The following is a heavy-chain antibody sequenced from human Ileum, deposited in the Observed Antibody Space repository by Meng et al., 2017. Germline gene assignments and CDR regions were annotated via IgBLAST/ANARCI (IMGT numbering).Heavy chain of an antibody. D-gene: IGHD3/OR15-3a*01. J-gene: IGHJ6*02. Sequence: GGSLRLSCAASGFTFSSYWIYWIRQVPGKGLVWVSRVSGDGSVTNYADFVKDRFTLSRDNAENIVYLQMHSLTADDSAVYYCTRVTDSFGADVWGRGTTVTVSS. V-gene: IGHV3-74*01. CDR2: VSGDGSVT. CDR3: TRVTDSFGADV. CDR1: GFTFSSYW.